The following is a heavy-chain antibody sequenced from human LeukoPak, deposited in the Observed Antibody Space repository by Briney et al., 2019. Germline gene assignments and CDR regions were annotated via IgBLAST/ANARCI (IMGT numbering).Heavy chain of an antibody. CDR2: IYHSGST. D-gene: IGHD3-16*02. CDR1: GYSISSGYY. CDR3: ASYDYVWGSYRIEDAFDI. J-gene: IGHJ3*02. V-gene: IGHV4-38-2*02. Sequence: PSETLSLTCTVSGYSISSGYYWGWIRQPPGKGLEWIGSIYHSGSTYYNPSLKSRVTISVDTSKNQFSLKLSSVTAADTAVYYCASYDYVWGSYRIEDAFDIWGQGTMVTVSS.